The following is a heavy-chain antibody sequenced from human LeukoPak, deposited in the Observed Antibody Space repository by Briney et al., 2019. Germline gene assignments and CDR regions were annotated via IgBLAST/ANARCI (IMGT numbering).Heavy chain of an antibody. Sequence: GGSLRLSCAASGFTFSSYWMSWVRQAPGKGLEWVANIEQEGSEKSYVDSVKGRFTISRDNAKNSLYLQMSSLRAEDTAVYYCASLTYYFDSSGYYPGYFQHWGQGTLVTVSS. CDR2: IEQEGSEK. CDR3: ASLTYYFDSSGYYPGYFQH. J-gene: IGHJ1*01. V-gene: IGHV3-7*05. CDR1: GFTFSSYW. D-gene: IGHD3-22*01.